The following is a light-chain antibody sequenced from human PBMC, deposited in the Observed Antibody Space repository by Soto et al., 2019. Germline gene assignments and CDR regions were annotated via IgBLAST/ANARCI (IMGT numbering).Light chain of an antibody. Sequence: DIQMTQSPSSLSASVGDRVTITCRASQSISSYLNWYQQKPGKAPKLLIYAASSLQSGVPSRFSRSGSGTDFTLTISSLQPEEFATHYCQQSYSTPPTFGQGTKVEIK. CDR1: QSISSY. V-gene: IGKV1-39*01. CDR2: AAS. J-gene: IGKJ1*01. CDR3: QQSYSTPPT.